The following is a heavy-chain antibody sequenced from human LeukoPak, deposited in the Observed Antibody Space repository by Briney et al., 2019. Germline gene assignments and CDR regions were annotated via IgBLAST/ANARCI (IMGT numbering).Heavy chain of an antibody. D-gene: IGHD3-9*01. CDR1: GYTFTGYY. CDR2: INPNSGGT. Sequence: ASVKVSCKASGYTFTGYYMHWVRRAPGQGLEWMGWINPNSGGTNYAQKFQGWVTMTRDTSISTAYMELSRLRSDDTAVYYCARARNDILTGYSLNYYGMDVWGQGTTVTVSS. J-gene: IGHJ6*02. V-gene: IGHV1-2*04. CDR3: ARARNDILTGYSLNYYGMDV.